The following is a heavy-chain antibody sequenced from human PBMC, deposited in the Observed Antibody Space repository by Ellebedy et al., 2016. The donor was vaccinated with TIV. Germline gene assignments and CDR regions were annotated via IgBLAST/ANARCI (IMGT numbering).Heavy chain of an antibody. V-gene: IGHV3-7*04. CDR1: GFAFSNYW. Sequence: GESLKISCAASGFAFSNYWLTWVRQAPGKGLEWVANINQDASEKYYVDSVKGRFTISRDNLENSAYLQMNSLRAEDTAVYYCARGGGFLFDVWGQGTMVTVSS. CDR2: INQDASEK. CDR3: ARGGGFLFDV. J-gene: IGHJ3*01. D-gene: IGHD4-23*01.